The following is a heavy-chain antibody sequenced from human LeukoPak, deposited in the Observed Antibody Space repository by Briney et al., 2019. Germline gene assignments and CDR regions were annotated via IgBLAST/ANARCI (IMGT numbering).Heavy chain of an antibody. V-gene: IGHV3-15*01. CDR2: IKSKTDGGTT. J-gene: IGHJ4*02. D-gene: IGHD6-13*01. CDR3: TTDPEKWADGTGRFDY. Sequence: PGGSLRLSCAASGFTFSNAWMSWVRQAPVKGLEWVGRIKSKTDGGTTDYAAPVKGRFTISRDDSKNTLYLQMNSLKTEDTAVYYCTTDPEKWADGTGRFDYWGQGTLVTVSS. CDR1: GFTFSNAW.